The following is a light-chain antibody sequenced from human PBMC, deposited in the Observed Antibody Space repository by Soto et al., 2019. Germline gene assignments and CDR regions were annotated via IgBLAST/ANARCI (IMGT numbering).Light chain of an antibody. CDR2: RVC. CDR3: LQATQFPWT. J-gene: IGKJ1*01. Sequence: IVMTQTPLSSPVTPGQSTSISCRASQGLVHSDGNTYLYWVQQRPGQPPRILIDRVCRRFSGVSDRFSGSGAGTHFTMKISRVEAEDVGIYYCLQATQFPWTFGQGTKVEIK. V-gene: IGKV2-24*01. CDR1: QGLVHSDGNTY.